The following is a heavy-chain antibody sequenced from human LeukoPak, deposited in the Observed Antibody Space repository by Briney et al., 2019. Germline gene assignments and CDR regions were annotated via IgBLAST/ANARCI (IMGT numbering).Heavy chain of an antibody. CDR2: LRNSGSTP. J-gene: IGHJ4*02. CDR3: AKEPYSSSWYYFDY. V-gene: IGHV3-23*01. CDR1: GFTFSNYA. D-gene: IGHD6-13*01. Sequence: GGSLRLSCVASGFTFSNYAMTWVRQAPGKGLEWVSALRNSGSTPYYADSVKGRFTISRDNSKNTLYLQMNSLRAEDTAVYYCAKEPYSSSWYYFDYWGQGTLVTVSS.